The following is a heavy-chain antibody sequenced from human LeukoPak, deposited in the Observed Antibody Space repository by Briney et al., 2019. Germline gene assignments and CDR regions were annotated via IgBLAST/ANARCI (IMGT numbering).Heavy chain of an antibody. CDR1: GGSISSGDYY. V-gene: IGHV4-30-4*08. CDR3: ARDANLSPGRMKDSSERYYFDY. D-gene: IGHD3-22*01. CDR2: IYYSGST. J-gene: IGHJ4*02. Sequence: SETLSLTCTVSGGSISSGDYYWSWIRQPPGKGLEWIGYIYYSGSTYYNPSLKSRVTISVDTSKNQFSLKLSSVTAADTAVYYCARDANLSPGRMKDSSERYYFDYWGQGTLVTVSS.